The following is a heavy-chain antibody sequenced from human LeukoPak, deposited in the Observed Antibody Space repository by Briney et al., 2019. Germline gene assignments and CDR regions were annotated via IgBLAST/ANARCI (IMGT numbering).Heavy chain of an antibody. D-gene: IGHD3-22*01. CDR2: INPNSGGT. Sequence: ASVQVSCKASGYTFTDYYMHWVRQAPGQGLEWMGRINPNSGGTNSAQKFQGRVTMTRDTSISTVYMELSRMRSDDTAVYYCARDSDYYDNEGAFDYWGRGTLVTVSS. CDR3: ARDSDYYDNEGAFDY. J-gene: IGHJ4*02. V-gene: IGHV1-2*02. CDR1: GYTFTDYY.